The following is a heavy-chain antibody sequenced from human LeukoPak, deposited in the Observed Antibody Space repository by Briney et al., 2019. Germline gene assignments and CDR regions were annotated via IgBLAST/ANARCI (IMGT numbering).Heavy chain of an antibody. CDR2: INHSGST. CDR1: GGSFSGYY. CDR3: ARRITMVRGVKYYYYMDV. Sequence: SETLSLTCAVYGGSFSGYYWSWIRQPPGKELEWIGEINHSGSTNYNPSLKSRVTISVDTSKNQFSLKLSSVTAAVTAVYYCARRITMVRGVKYYYYMDVWGKGTTVTVSS. D-gene: IGHD3-10*01. V-gene: IGHV4-34*01. J-gene: IGHJ6*03.